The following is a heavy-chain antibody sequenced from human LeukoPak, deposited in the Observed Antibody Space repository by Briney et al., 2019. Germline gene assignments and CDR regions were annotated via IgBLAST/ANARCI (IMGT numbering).Heavy chain of an antibody. J-gene: IGHJ4*02. CDR1: GGSISSSSYS. D-gene: IGHD1-1*01. Sequence: SETLSLTCTVSGGSISSSSYSWGWVRQPPGKGLEWIGSIYYSGSTYYNPSLKSRVTISVDTSKNQFSLKLSSVTAADTAVYYCARLAHNQNLAADYWGQGTLVTVSS. CDR3: ARLAHNQNLAADY. CDR2: IYYSGST. V-gene: IGHV4-39*01.